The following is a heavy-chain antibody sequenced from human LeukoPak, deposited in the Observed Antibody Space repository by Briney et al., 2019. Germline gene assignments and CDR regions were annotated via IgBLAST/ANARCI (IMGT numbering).Heavy chain of an antibody. CDR3: TTDLDSGYDLEFDY. V-gene: IGHV3-33*05. J-gene: IGHJ4*02. Sequence: GGSLRLSCAASGFTFSSYGMHWVRQAPGKGLEWVAVISYDGSNKYYADSVKGRFTISRDNSKNTLYLQMNSLKTEDTAVYYCTTDLDSGYDLEFDYWGQGTLVTVSS. D-gene: IGHD5-12*01. CDR2: ISYDGSNK. CDR1: GFTFSSYG.